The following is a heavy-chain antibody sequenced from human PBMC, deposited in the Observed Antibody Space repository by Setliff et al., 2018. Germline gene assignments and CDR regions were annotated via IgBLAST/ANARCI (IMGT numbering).Heavy chain of an antibody. D-gene: IGHD2-2*01. CDR2: MSNDGSVK. J-gene: IGHJ6*03. CDR3: ARTYCSDTSCYDYYYYMDV. V-gene: IGHV3-30*01. Sequence: GGSLRLSCAASGVTFSRHAMHWVRQAPGKGLEWVAVMSNDGSVKNYADSVKGRFTISRDNSKNTLYLQMNSLRAEDTAVYYCARTYCSDTSCYDYYYYMDVWGKGTTVTVSS. CDR1: GVTFSRHA.